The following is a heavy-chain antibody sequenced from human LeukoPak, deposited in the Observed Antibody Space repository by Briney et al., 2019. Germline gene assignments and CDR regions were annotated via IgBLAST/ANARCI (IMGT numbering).Heavy chain of an antibody. J-gene: IGHJ4*02. V-gene: IGHV1-69*13. D-gene: IGHD6-19*01. CDR1: GYTFTSYG. CDR3: ARDRPYTGGWRGFDY. CDR2: IIPMFGIA. Sequence: ASVKVSCKASGYTFTSYGISWVRQAPGQGLEWMGGIIPMFGIANYAQKFQGRVTITADESTSTAYMELSSLRSEDTAVYYRARDRPYTGGWRGFDYWGQGTLVTVSS.